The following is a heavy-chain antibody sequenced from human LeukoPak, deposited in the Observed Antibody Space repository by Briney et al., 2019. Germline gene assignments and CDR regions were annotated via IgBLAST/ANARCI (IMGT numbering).Heavy chain of an antibody. CDR3: ERVYVGKDRRGSAVHVFYI. J-gene: IGHJ3*02. D-gene: IGHD2-8*01. CDR1: GYSFTSYY. CDR2: INLSGGST. Sequence: GASVKVSCKASGYSFTSYYMHWVRQAPGQGLEWMGVINLSGGSTSYAQKFQGRVPMTRDTSKRTVYTELHSLRSGGTAVYYCERVYVGKDRRGSAVHVFYIWGQRTMVTVSS. V-gene: IGHV1-46*01.